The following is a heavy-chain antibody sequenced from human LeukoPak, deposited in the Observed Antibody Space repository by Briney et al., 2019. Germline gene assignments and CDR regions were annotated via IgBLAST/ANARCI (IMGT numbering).Heavy chain of an antibody. Sequence: ASVKVSCKASGYTFTSYGISWVRQAPGQGLEWMGWISAYNGNTNYAQKLQGRVTMTTDTSTSTAYMELRSLRSDDTAVYYCARDHDLRYSGSWTLYYYYYGMDVWGQGTTVTVSS. D-gene: IGHD6-13*01. V-gene: IGHV1-18*01. CDR2: ISAYNGNT. CDR1: GYTFTSYG. CDR3: ARDHDLRYSGSWTLYYYYYGMDV. J-gene: IGHJ6*02.